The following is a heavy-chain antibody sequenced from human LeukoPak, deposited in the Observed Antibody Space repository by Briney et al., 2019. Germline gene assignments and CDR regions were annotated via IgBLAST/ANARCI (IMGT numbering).Heavy chain of an antibody. CDR2: ISAYNGNT. D-gene: IGHD6-19*01. J-gene: IGHJ4*02. V-gene: IGHV1-18*01. CDR3: ARIGVAGTIDY. CDR1: GYTFTNFG. Sequence: ASVKVSCKASGYTFTNFGISWVRQAPGQGLEWMGWISAYNGNTNYAQRLQGRVTMTTDTSTSTAYMELRSLRSDDTAVYYCARIGVAGTIDYWGQGTLVTVSS.